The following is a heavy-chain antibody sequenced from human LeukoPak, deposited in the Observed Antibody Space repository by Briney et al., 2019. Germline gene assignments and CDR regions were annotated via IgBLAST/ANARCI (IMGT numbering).Heavy chain of an antibody. CDR1: GFTFSNYW. D-gene: IGHD2-15*01. J-gene: IGHJ6*02. V-gene: IGHV3-7*01. CDR3: ARDRWELLSNSYHYCGLDV. CDR2: IKQDGSEK. Sequence: GGSLRLSCAASGFTFSNYWMSWVRQAPGKGLEWVANIKQDGSEKCYVDSVKGRFTISRDNAKNSLYLQMNSLRAEDTAVYYCARDRWELLSNSYHYCGLDVWGRGTTVTVS.